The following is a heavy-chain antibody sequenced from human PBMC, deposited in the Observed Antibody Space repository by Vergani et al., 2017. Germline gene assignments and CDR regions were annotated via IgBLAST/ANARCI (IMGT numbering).Heavy chain of an antibody. V-gene: IGHV1-69*04. Sequence: QVQLVQSGAEVKKPGASVKVSCKASGGTFSSYAISWVRQAPGQGLEWMGRIIPILGIANYAQKFQGRVTITADQSTSTAYMELSSLRSEDTAVYYCEGRDEDSSGYSFDYWGQGTLVTVSS. D-gene: IGHD3-22*01. J-gene: IGHJ4*02. CDR2: IIPILGIA. CDR3: EGRDEDSSGYSFDY. CDR1: GGTFSSYA.